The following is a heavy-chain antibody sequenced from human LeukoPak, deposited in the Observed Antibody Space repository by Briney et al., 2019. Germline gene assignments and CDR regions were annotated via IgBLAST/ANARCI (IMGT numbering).Heavy chain of an antibody. CDR1: GYSISSGYY. V-gene: IGHV4-38-2*01. CDR3: ARLGYCSSTSCSPDY. CDR2: IYHSGST. Sequence: PSETLSLTXAVSGYSISSGYYWGWIRQPPGKGLEWIGSIYHSGSTYYNPSLKSRVTISVDTSKNQFSLKLSSVTAADTAVYYCARLGYCSSTSCSPDYWGQGTLVTVSS. J-gene: IGHJ4*02. D-gene: IGHD2-2*01.